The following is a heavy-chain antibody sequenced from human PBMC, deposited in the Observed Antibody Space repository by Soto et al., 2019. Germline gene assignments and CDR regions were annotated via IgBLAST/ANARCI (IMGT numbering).Heavy chain of an antibody. J-gene: IGHJ4*02. CDR3: AKDRGLSMVTRGDY. V-gene: IGHV3-23*01. D-gene: IGHD5-18*01. CDR1: GFSFSTYG. Sequence: GGSLRLSCAVSGFSFSTYGVTWVRQAPGKGLEWVCGVSGGSGVTHYADSVRGRFTISRDNSKNTLYLQMNSLRAEDTAVYYCAKDRGLSMVTRGDYWGQGTLVTVSS. CDR2: VSGGSGVT.